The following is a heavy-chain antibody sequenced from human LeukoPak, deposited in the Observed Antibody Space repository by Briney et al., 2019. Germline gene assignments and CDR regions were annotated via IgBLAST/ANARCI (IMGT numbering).Heavy chain of an antibody. D-gene: IGHD2-2*01. CDR1: GFTFSGSA. CDR2: IRDKANSYAT. V-gene: IGHV3-73*01. Sequence: GGSLRLSCAASGFTFSGSAIHWVRQASGKGLEWVGRIRDKANSYATAYITSVKGRFTISRDDSKNTAYLQMSSLKTEDTAVYYCTRWDCTTTGCYPFDYWGQGTLVTVSS. J-gene: IGHJ4*02. CDR3: TRWDCTTTGCYPFDY.